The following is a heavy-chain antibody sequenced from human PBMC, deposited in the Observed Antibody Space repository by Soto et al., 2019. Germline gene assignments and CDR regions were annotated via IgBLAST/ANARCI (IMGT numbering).Heavy chain of an antibody. V-gene: IGHV1-58*01. CDR2: IVVGSGNT. J-gene: IGHJ6*02. CDR3: AAENKAYYYYYGMDV. Sequence: VKVSFKAAGFTFTSSAVQWVRQARGQRLGWIGWIVVGSGNTNYAQKFQERVTITRDMSTSTAYMELSSLRSEDTAVYYCAAENKAYYYYYGMDVWGQGTTVTVSS. CDR1: GFTFTSSA.